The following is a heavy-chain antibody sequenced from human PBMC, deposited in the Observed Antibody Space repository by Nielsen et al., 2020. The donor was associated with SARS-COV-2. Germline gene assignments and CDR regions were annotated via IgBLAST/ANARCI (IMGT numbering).Heavy chain of an antibody. J-gene: IGHJ6*02. CDR1: GYTFTGYY. Sequence: ASVKVSCKASGYTFTGYYMHWVRQAPGQGLQWMGWLNPNSGGTKYAQKFQGWVTMTRDTSISTAYMELSRLRSDDTVVYYCAREQLRATGMDVWGQGTTVTVSS. D-gene: IGHD3-10*01. V-gene: IGHV1-2*04. CDR3: AREQLRATGMDV. CDR2: LNPNSGGT.